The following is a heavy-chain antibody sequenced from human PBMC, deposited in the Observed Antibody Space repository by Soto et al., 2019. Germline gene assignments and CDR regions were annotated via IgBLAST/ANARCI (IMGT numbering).Heavy chain of an antibody. J-gene: IGHJ4*02. V-gene: IGHV6-1*01. CDR2: TYYRSKWYT. CDR3: ARSVGGLDY. D-gene: IGHD3-10*01. CDR1: GDSVSNNSAV. Sequence: QVPLQQSGPRLVRPSQTLSLTCAISGDSVSNNSAVWNWIRQSPSRGLEWLGRTYYRSKWYTDYAESVRSRISFNPDTSKNQFSLQLNSVIPEDTAVYYCARSVGGLDYWGQGTLVTVSS.